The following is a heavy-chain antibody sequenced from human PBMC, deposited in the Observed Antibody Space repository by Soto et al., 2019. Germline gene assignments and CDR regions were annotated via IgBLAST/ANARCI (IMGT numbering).Heavy chain of an antibody. CDR1: GYTLTELS. J-gene: IGHJ3*02. V-gene: IGHV1-24*01. D-gene: IGHD3-3*01. Sequence: ASVKVSCKVSGYTLTELSMHWVRQAPGKGLEWMGGFDTEDGETIYAQKFQGRVTITEDTSTDTAYMKLSSLRSEDTAVYYCATVPALRFLEWLSDDAFDIWGQGTMVTVSS. CDR2: FDTEDGET. CDR3: ATVPALRFLEWLSDDAFDI.